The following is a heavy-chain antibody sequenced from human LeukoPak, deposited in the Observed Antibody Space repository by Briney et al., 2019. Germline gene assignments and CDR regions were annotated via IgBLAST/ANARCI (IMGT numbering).Heavy chain of an antibody. Sequence: PSETLSLTCTVSGGSISSYYWNWIRQPPGKGLEWIGYIYYSGSTNYNPSLKSRVTISVDTSKNQFSLKVNSVTAADTAVYYCARDHSSSSEDYWGQGTLVTVSS. CDR3: ARDHSSSSEDY. J-gene: IGHJ4*02. D-gene: IGHD6-13*01. CDR2: IYYSGST. CDR1: GGSISSYY. V-gene: IGHV4-59*12.